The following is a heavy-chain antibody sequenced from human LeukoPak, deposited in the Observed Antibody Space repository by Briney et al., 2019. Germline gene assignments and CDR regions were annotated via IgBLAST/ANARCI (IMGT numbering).Heavy chain of an antibody. D-gene: IGHD3-22*01. CDR3: ARNSYYYDSSYDY. V-gene: IGHV4-39*07. Sequence: SETLSLTCTVSGGSISSSSYYWGWIRQPPGKGLEWIGSIYYSGSTYYNPSLKSRVTISVDTSKNQFSLKLSSVTAADTAVYYCARNSYYYDSSYDYWGQGNLVTVSS. CDR1: GGSISSSSYY. J-gene: IGHJ4*02. CDR2: IYYSGST.